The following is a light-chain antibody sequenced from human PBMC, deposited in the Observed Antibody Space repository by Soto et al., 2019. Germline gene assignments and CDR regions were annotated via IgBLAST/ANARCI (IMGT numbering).Light chain of an antibody. V-gene: IGKV3-15*01. Sequence: EIVMTQSPATLSVAPGERATLSCRASQSVSSKLAWYQQKPGQAPRLLISGASTRAPGTPARFSGSGSGTEFTLTISSLQSEDFALYYCQQYNNWPEITFGQGTRLEIK. J-gene: IGKJ5*01. CDR3: QQYNNWPEIT. CDR2: GAS. CDR1: QSVSSK.